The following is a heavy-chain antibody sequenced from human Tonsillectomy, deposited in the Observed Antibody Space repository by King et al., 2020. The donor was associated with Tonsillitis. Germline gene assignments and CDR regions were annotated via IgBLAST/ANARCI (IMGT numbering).Heavy chain of an antibody. V-gene: IGHV4-4*07. CDR1: GDSISSYY. CDR3: ARDRNYYDSSGLSPFDF. J-gene: IGHJ4*02. D-gene: IGHD3-22*01. CDR2: IYTSGST. Sequence: QLQESGPGLVKPSETLSLTCTVSGDSISSYYWSWIRQPAGKGLEWIGRIYTSGSTNYNPSLKSRVTMSLDTSKNQFSLKLSSVTAADTAVYYCARDRNYYDSSGLSPFDFWGQGTLVTVSS.